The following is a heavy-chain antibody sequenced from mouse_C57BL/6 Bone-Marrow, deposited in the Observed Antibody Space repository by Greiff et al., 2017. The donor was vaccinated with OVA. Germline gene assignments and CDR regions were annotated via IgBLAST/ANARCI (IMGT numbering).Heavy chain of an antibody. CDR2: ISDGGSYT. CDR1: GFTFSSYA. V-gene: IGHV5-4*01. D-gene: IGHD3-3*01. Sequence: EVKLMESGGGLVKPGGSLKLSCAASGFTFSSYAMSWVRQTPEKRLEWVATISDGGSYTYYPDNVKGRFTISRDNATNNLYLQMSHLKSEDTAMYYCARDRGDAGWYFDVWGTGTTVTVSS. J-gene: IGHJ1*03. CDR3: ARDRGDAGWYFDV.